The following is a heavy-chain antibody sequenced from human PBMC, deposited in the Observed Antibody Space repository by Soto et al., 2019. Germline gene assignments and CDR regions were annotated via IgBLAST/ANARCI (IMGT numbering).Heavy chain of an antibody. CDR1: GFTFSDYY. Sequence: VQLVESGGGLVKPGQSLSLSCATSGFTFSDYYMAWIRQAPGKGLEWVGYINNGGDIVHYSDSVKGHFRISRDDTKNSLLLQMTSLRAEDTAIYYCARDVSKTTIGVVDSWGQGALVTVSS. V-gene: IGHV3-11*01. J-gene: IGHJ4*02. CDR3: ARDVSKTTIGVVDS. D-gene: IGHD3-3*01. CDR2: INNGGDIV.